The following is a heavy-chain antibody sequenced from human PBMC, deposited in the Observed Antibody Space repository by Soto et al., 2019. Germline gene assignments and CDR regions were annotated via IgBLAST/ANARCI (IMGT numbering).Heavy chain of an antibody. Sequence: QVQLQQWGAGLLKPSETLSLTCAVYGGSFSDYYWSWIRQPPGKGLEWIGEINHSGSTNYNPSLKSRVTISVDTSKNQFSLKVSSVTAADTAVYYCARGRHYYDSSGYIWGQGTMVTVSS. CDR1: GGSFSDYY. CDR3: ARGRHYYDSSGYI. J-gene: IGHJ3*02. CDR2: INHSGST. D-gene: IGHD3-22*01. V-gene: IGHV4-34*02.